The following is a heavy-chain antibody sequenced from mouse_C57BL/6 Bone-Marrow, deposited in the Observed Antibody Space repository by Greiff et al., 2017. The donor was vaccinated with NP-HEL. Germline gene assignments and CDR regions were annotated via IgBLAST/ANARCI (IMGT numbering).Heavy chain of an antibody. CDR2: IRLKSDNYAT. V-gene: IGHV6-3*01. D-gene: IGHD4-1*02. Sequence: EVKLVESGGGLVQPGGSMKLSCVASGFTFSTYWMNWVRQSPGKGLEWVAQIRLKSDNYATHYAESVKGRFTISRDDSQSIVFLQMNNLKPEDTGMYYCTGPPNWEYDAMDYWGQGTSVTVSS. CDR3: TGPPNWEYDAMDY. CDR1: GFTFSTYW. J-gene: IGHJ4*01.